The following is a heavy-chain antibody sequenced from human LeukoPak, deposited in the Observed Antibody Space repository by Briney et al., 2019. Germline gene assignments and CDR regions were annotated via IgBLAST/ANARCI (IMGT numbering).Heavy chain of an antibody. V-gene: IGHV4-59*08. Sequence: SETLSLTCTVSGGSISSYYWGWIRKPPGKGLEWIGDIYYSGSTNYNPSLKSRVTISVDTSKNQFSLRLSSVTAADTAVYYSARLASGSYGPLTPFDYWGQGTLVTVSS. CDR1: GGSISSYY. J-gene: IGHJ4*02. CDR3: ARLASGSYGPLTPFDY. CDR2: IYYSGST. D-gene: IGHD1-26*01.